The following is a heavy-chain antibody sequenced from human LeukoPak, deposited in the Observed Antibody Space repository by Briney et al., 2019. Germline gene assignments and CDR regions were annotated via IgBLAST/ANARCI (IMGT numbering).Heavy chain of an antibody. V-gene: IGHV4-39*01. J-gene: IGHJ4*02. D-gene: IGHD5-18*01. CDR1: GGSISSSSYY. CDR2: IYYTGSA. CDR3: ARHPERYSYFDY. Sequence: EPSETLSLTCTVSGGSISSSSYYWGWIRQPPGKGLEWIGSIYYTGSAYYNPSLKSRVIMSVDTSKNQFSLRLSSVTAADTAVYSCARHPERYSYFDYWGQGTLVTVSS.